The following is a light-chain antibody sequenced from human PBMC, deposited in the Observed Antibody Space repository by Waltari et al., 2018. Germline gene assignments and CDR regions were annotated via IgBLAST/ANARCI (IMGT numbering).Light chain of an antibody. CDR2: DAS. CDR1: QSVSSY. CDR3: QQRSNWPLQIT. Sequence: DIVLTQSPATLSLSPGERATLSCRASQSVSSYLAWYQQKPGQAPRLLIYDASNRATGIPARFSGSVSGTDFTLTISSLEPEDFAVYYCQQRSNWPLQITFGQGTRLEIK. J-gene: IGKJ5*01. V-gene: IGKV3-11*01.